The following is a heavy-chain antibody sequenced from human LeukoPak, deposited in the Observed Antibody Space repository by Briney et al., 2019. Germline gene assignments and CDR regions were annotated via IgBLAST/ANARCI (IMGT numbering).Heavy chain of an antibody. CDR2: ITSDSNLI. CDR1: GFAFSDYS. CDR3: ASGGATVWDY. Sequence: PGGSLRLSCAASGFAFSDYSMNWVRQAPGKGLEWISAITSDSNLIYYADSMRGRITTSRDNAENSVYLQMNGLRAEDTAIYYCASGGATVWDYWGQGALVIVSS. V-gene: IGHV3-21*06. J-gene: IGHJ4*02. D-gene: IGHD4-17*01.